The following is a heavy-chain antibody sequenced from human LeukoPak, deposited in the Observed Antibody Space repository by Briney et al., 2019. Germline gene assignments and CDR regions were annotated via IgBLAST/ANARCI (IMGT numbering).Heavy chain of an antibody. CDR2: IYYSGST. V-gene: IGHV4-39*01. D-gene: IGHD3-10*01. Sequence: SETLSLTCTVSGGSISSSSYYWGWIRQPPGKGLEWIGSIYYSGSTYYNPSLKSRVTISVDTSKNQFSLKLSSVTAADTAVYYCARVGYGSGSYYNADAFDIWGQGTMVTVSS. J-gene: IGHJ3*02. CDR1: GGSISSSSYY. CDR3: ARVGYGSGSYYNADAFDI.